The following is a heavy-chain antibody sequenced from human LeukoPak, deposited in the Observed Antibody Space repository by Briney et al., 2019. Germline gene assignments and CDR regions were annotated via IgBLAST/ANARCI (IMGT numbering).Heavy chain of an antibody. J-gene: IGHJ3*02. CDR3: ARAGIRDAFDI. Sequence: GGSLRLSCAASGFTFSSYDMHWVRQATGKGLEWVSAIDTAGDTYYPGSVKGRFTISRENAKNSLYLRMNSLRAGDTAVYYCARAGIRDAFDIWGQGTMVTVSS. CDR2: IDTAGDT. CDR1: GFTFSSYD. V-gene: IGHV3-13*04.